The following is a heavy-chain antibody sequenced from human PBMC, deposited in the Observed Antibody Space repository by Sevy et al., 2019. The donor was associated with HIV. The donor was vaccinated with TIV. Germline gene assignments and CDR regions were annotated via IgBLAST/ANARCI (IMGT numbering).Heavy chain of an antibody. J-gene: IGHJ4*02. D-gene: IGHD5-18*01. CDR1: GFSFSIYW. CDR3: VREGVGGYSYGFDY. V-gene: IGHV3-74*03. CDR2: INSDGSST. Sequence: GGSLILSCAASGFSFSIYWMHWVRQVPGKGLVWVSRINSDGSSTTYADSVKGRFTFSRDNAKNTLFLQMNSLRVEDTAVYYCVREGVGGYSYGFDYWGQGTLVTVSS.